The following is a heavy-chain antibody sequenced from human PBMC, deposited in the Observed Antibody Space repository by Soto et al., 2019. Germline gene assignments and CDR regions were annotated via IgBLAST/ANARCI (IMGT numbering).Heavy chain of an antibody. CDR2: IYHTGPT. V-gene: IGHV4-4*02. CDR1: GDSISSSKW. Sequence: KTSETLSLTCAVSGDSISSSKWWNWVRQPPGKGLEWIGEIYHTGPTNYNPSVKSRATISVDKSKNHFSLSLTSVTAPDTAVYYCVRDGRGVQGELSDWGPGTLVTVSS. J-gene: IGHJ4*01. CDR3: VRDGRGVQGELSD. D-gene: IGHD1-7*01.